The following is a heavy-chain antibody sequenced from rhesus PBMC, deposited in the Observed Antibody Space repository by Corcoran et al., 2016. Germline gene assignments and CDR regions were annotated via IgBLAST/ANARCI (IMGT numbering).Heavy chain of an antibody. V-gene: IGHV4-99*02. CDR2: ITGSSARA. Sequence: QVQLQESGPGLVKPSETLSLTCAVSGYSISSGYFWGWVRQPPGQGLEYIGYITGSSARAYYNPSLKRRVAISKDTSKNQFSLKLTSVTAADTAVYYCVRELNHDSTYYYFDFWGQGVLVTVSS. CDR3: VRELNHDSTYYYFDF. CDR1: GYSISSGYF. J-gene: IGHJ4*01. D-gene: IGHD4-29*01.